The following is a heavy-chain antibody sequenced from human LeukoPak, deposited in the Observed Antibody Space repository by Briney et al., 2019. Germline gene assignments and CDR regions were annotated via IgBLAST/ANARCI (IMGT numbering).Heavy chain of an antibody. V-gene: IGHV3-30*04. CDR2: ISYNGGRK. Sequence: GRSLRLSCVTSGFRFNTYAIHWVRQAPGKGLEWVALISYNGGRKEYADSVKGRFTIDRDNSMNTVYLQMNGLRPDDTAIYFCARQEARDYYYEGLDFWGQGTLVTVSS. CDR1: GFRFNTYA. J-gene: IGHJ4*02. D-gene: IGHD3-22*01. CDR3: ARQEARDYYYEGLDF.